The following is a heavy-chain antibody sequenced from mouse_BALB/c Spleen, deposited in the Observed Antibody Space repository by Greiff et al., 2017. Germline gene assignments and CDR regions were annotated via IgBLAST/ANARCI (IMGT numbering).Heavy chain of an antibody. D-gene: IGHD1-2*01. CDR2: ISSGGST. CDR3: ARVTTATTFDY. Sequence: EVHLVESGGGLVKPGGSLKLSCAASGFTFSSYAMSWVRQTPEKRLEWVASISSGGSTYYPDSVKGRFTISRDNARNILYLQMSSLRSEDTAMYYCARVTTATTFDYWGQGTTLTVSS. V-gene: IGHV5-6-5*01. CDR1: GFTFSSYA. J-gene: IGHJ2*01.